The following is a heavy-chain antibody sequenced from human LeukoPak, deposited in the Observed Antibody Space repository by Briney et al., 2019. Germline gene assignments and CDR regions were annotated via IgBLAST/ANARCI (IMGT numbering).Heavy chain of an antibody. D-gene: IGHD3-22*01. CDR1: GYTFTSYG. J-gene: IGHJ3*02. CDR2: ISAYNGDT. V-gene: IGHV1-18*01. Sequence: ASVKVSCKASGYTFTSYGITWVRQAPGQGLEWMGWISAYNGDTNYAQKLQGRVTMTTDTSTSTAYMELRSLRSDDTAVYCCASLKNYYDSSGNLVTDAFDIWGQGTMVTVSS. CDR3: ASLKNYYDSSGNLVTDAFDI.